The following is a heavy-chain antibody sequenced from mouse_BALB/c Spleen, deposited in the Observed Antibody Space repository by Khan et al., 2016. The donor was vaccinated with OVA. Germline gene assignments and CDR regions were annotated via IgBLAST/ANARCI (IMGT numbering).Heavy chain of an antibody. D-gene: IGHD1-1*01. CDR3: AKFTPDYYSMDY. J-gene: IGHJ4*01. V-gene: IGHV2-3*01. CDR2: IWGDGST. CDR1: GFSLSSNG. Sequence: QVQLKESGPGLVAPSQSLSITCTVSGFSLSSNGVSWVRQPPGKGLEWLGVIWGDGSTNYHSTLKSRLIISKDNSKRQVFLKLNSLQNDDTATYYCAKFTPDYYSMDYWGQGTSVTVSS.